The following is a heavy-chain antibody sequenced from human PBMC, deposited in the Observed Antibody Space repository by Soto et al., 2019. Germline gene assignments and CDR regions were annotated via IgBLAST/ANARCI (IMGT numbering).Heavy chain of an antibody. V-gene: IGHV4-59*01. D-gene: IGHD2-2*01. CDR2: IYYSGST. Sequence: SETLSLTCTVSGGSISSYYLSWMRQPPGKGLEWIGYIYYSGSTNYNPSLKSRVTISVDTSKNQFSLKLSSVTAADTAVYYCARDSCSSTSCYPPHGMDVWGQGTTVTVSS. CDR1: GGSISSYY. CDR3: ARDSCSSTSCYPPHGMDV. J-gene: IGHJ6*02.